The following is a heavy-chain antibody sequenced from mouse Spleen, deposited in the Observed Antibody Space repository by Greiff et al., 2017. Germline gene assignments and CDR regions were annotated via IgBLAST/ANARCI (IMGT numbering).Heavy chain of an antibody. CDR3: AKMGRGYDWYFDV. D-gene: IGHD2-14*01. J-gene: IGHJ1*01. V-gene: IGHV3-2*02. CDR2: ISYSGST. Sequence: EVQLVESGPGLVKPSQSLSLTCTVTGYSITSDYAWNWIRQFPGNKLEWMGYISYSGSTSYNPSLKSRISITRDTSKNQFFLQLNSVTTEDTATYYCAKMGRGYDWYFDVWGAGTTVTVSS. CDR1: GYSITSDYA.